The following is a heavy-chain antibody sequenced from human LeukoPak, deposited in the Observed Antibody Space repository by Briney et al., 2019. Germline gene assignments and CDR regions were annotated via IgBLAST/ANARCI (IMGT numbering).Heavy chain of an antibody. Sequence: PGGSLRLSCAASGFTFSSYAMSWVRQAPGKGLEWVSAISGSGGSTYYADSVKGRFTISRDNSKNTLYLQMNSLRAEGTAVYYCAKDLEYSSSSDLHYWGQGTLVTVSS. D-gene: IGHD6-6*01. V-gene: IGHV3-23*01. CDR2: ISGSGGST. CDR1: GFTFSSYA. J-gene: IGHJ4*02. CDR3: AKDLEYSSSSDLHY.